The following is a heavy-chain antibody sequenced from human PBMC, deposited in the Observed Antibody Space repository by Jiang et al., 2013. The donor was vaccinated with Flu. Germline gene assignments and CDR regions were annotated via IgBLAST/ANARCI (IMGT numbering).Heavy chain of an antibody. CDR2: ISGSGGRT. V-gene: IGHV3-23*01. CDR3: AKDYDFWSGYYDY. J-gene: IGHJ4*02. D-gene: IGHD3-3*01. CDR1: GFTFRSYA. Sequence: RLSCVASGFTFRSYAMSWVRQAPGKGLEWVSAISGSGGRTYYADSVKGRFTISRDNSKNTLYLQMSSLRAEDTAVYYCAKDYDFWSGYYDYWGQGTLVTVFS.